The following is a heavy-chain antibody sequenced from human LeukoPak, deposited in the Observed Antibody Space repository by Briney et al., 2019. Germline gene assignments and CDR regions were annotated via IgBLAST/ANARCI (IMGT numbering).Heavy chain of an antibody. CDR2: IGTAGDT. J-gene: IGHJ6*02. D-gene: IGHD6-6*01. V-gene: IGHV3-13*01. CDR3: ARDLSSYGMDV. CDR1: GFTFSSYD. Sequence: GGSLRLSWAASGFTFSSYDMHWVRQATGKGLEWVSAIGTAGDTYYPGSVKGRFTISRENAKNSLYLQMNSLRAGDTAVYYCARDLSSYGMDVWGQGTTVTVSS.